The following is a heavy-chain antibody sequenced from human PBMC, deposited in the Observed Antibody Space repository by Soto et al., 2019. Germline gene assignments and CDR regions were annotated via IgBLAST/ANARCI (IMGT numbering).Heavy chain of an antibody. CDR1: GFSFSDYL. Sequence: GSVKVSITASGFSFSDYLLPCVRQAPGQGLEWMGIINPSGDSRNYAQKFQGRVTITRDTSTSTVYMDLSSLRAEDTAVYYCVKVRLGTYYYFDSWGQGTLVTVSS. D-gene: IGHD1-26*01. V-gene: IGHV1-46*01. J-gene: IGHJ4*02. CDR2: INPSGDSR. CDR3: VKVRLGTYYYFDS.